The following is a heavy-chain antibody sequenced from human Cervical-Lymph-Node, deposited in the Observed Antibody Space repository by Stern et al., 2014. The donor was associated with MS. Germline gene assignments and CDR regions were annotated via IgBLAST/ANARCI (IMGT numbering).Heavy chain of an antibody. Sequence: VQLVESGAEVRKPGSSVKVSCKASGGTFNRHAFSWVRQAPGQGPEWMGGIIPLSGKTHYAQKFQDRVKLIADESTTTAFMELSSLRSEDAAVYYCASSYTGWDNPYHFYGMDVWGQGTAVTVSS. J-gene: IGHJ6*02. CDR3: ASSYTGWDNPYHFYGMDV. CDR1: GGTFNRHA. CDR2: IIPLSGKT. V-gene: IGHV1-69*01. D-gene: IGHD6-19*01.